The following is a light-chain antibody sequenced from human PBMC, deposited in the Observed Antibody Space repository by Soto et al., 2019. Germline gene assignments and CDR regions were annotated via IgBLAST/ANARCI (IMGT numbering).Light chain of an antibody. CDR1: QSINYY. Sequence: DIQMTQSPSSLSASIGDRVIITCRASQSINYYLNWYQQQPGKAPKLLVSTAASLRSGVPSRFSGSASGTEFALTISSLQPEDFATYYCQQSFTTPYTFGQGTKLEI. J-gene: IGKJ2*01. CDR3: QQSFTTPYT. CDR2: TAA. V-gene: IGKV1-39*01.